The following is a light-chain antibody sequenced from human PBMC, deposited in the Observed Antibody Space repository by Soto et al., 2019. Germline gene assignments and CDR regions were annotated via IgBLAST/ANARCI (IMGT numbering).Light chain of an antibody. V-gene: IGLV2-8*01. J-gene: IGLJ2*01. Sequence: QSALTQPPSASGSLGQSVTISCTGTSSDVGSYIYVSWYQHHPGKAPKLMIYEVSKRPSGVPDRFSGSKSGNTASLTVSGLQAEDEADYYCSSYAGSNNLLFGGGTKLTVL. CDR3: SSYAGSNNLL. CDR1: SSDVGSYIY. CDR2: EVS.